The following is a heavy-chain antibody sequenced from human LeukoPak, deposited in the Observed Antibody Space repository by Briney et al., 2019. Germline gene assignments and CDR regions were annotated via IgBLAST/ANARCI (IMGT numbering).Heavy chain of an antibody. CDR1: GFTFSSYS. J-gene: IGHJ3*02. CDR3: ARDLGVTMIVVVANAFDI. V-gene: IGHV3-48*01. Sequence: GGSLRLSCAASGFTFSSYSMNWVRQAPGKGLEGVSYISSSSSTIYYADSVKGRFTISRDNAKNSLYLQMNSLRAEDTAVYYCARDLGVTMIVVVANAFDIWGQGTMVTVSS. D-gene: IGHD3-22*01. CDR2: ISSSSSTI.